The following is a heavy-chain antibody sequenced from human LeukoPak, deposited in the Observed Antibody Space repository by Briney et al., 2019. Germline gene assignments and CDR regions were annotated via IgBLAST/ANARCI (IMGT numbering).Heavy chain of an antibody. CDR1: GGSFSGYY. V-gene: IGHV4-34*01. CDR3: ARVRDILTGYLSDY. D-gene: IGHD3-9*01. J-gene: IGHJ4*02. Sequence: SETLSLTCAVYGGSFSGYYWSWIRQPPGKGLEWIGEINHSGSTNYNPSLKSRVTISVDTSKNQFSLKLSSVTAADTAVYYCARVRDILTGYLSDYWGQGTLVTASS. CDR2: INHSGST.